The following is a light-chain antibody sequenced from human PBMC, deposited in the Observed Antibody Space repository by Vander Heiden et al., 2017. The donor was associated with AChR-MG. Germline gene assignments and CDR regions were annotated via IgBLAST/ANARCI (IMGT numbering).Light chain of an antibody. V-gene: IGKV3-11*01. CDR3: HQRSTWPRT. CDR1: QTVGSY. J-gene: IGKJ4*01. Sequence: EIVLTQSPATLSLSPGERATLPCRAGQTVGSYLAWYQQKPGQAPRLLIHDASNRATGVPARFSGSGSGTDFTLTISSLEPEDFAVYYCHQRSTWPRTFGGGTKVEIK. CDR2: DAS.